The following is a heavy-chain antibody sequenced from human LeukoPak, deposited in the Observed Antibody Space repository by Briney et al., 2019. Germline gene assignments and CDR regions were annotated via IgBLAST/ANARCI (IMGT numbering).Heavy chain of an antibody. J-gene: IGHJ4*02. Sequence: SETLSLTCTVSGGSISSSSYYWGWIRQPPGKGLEWIGSIYYSGSTNYNPSLKSRVTISVDTSKNQFSLKLSSVTAADTAVYYCARAPLGYFDWTPYYFDYWGQGTLVTVSS. V-gene: IGHV4-39*07. CDR1: GGSISSSSYY. D-gene: IGHD3-9*01. CDR2: IYYSGST. CDR3: ARAPLGYFDWTPYYFDY.